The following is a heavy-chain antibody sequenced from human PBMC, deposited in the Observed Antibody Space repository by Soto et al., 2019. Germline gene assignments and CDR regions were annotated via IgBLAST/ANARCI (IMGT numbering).Heavy chain of an antibody. CDR2: IWFDGSDK. CDR1: GFTFSSYG. D-gene: IGHD2-15*01. CDR3: ARLYCIASSCYSVGAFEI. Sequence: PGGSLRLSCAASGFTFSSYGMHWVRQAPGKGLEWVALIWFDGSDKYYTESVKGRFTISRDNSKSTLYLQMNSLRAEDTAVYYCARLYCIASSCYSVGAFEIRGQGTMVTVSS. V-gene: IGHV3-33*01. J-gene: IGHJ3*02.